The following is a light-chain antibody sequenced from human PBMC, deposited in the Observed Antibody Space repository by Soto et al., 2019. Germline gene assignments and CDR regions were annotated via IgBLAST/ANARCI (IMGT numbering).Light chain of an antibody. CDR1: QDIKNF. Sequence: DLPMTQSPSSLSASVGDSVTMTCQASQDIKNFLNWYQQKPGKAPKLLIYDAFKLDTGVPSRFSGSGSGTDFTFTISSLQPEDIATYFCQQYDSLPPTFGGGTKVEI. J-gene: IGKJ4*01. CDR3: QQYDSLPPT. CDR2: DAF. V-gene: IGKV1-33*01.